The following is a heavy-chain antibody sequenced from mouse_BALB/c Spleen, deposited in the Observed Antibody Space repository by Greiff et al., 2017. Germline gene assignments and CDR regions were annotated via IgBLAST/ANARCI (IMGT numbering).Heavy chain of an antibody. CDR1: GFAFSSYD. Sequence: EVQGVESGGGLVKPGGSLKLSCAASGFAFSSYDMSWVRQTPEKRLEWVAYISSGGGSTYYPDTVKGRFTISRDNAKNTLYLQMSSLKSEDTAMYYCARHPFYGSFYFDYWGQGTTLTVSS. V-gene: IGHV5-12-1*01. CDR2: ISSGGGST. CDR3: ARHPFYGSFYFDY. J-gene: IGHJ2*01. D-gene: IGHD2-10*01.